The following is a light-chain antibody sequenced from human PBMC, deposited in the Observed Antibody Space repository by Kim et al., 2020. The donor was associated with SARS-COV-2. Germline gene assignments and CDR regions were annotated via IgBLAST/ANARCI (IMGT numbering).Light chain of an antibody. J-gene: IGKJ5*01. V-gene: IGKV1-5*03. CDR3: QQFYTYPIT. CDR1: QSIYSY. Sequence: ASVGDRVTITCRASQSIYSYLAWYQQKPGNVPKIVIYKASTLESGVPSRFSGSESGTEFTLTISSLQPDDFETYYCQQFYTYPITFGQGTRLEIK. CDR2: KAS.